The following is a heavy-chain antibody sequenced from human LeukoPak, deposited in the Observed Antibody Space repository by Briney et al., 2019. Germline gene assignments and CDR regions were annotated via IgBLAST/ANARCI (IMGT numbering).Heavy chain of an antibody. CDR2: IYTSGST. V-gene: IGHV4-61*02. CDR3: ARAETTHGAFDI. J-gene: IGHJ3*02. Sequence: PSETLSLTCTVSGGSISRGSYDWGWIRQPAGKGLEWIGRIYTSGSTNYNPSLKSRFTISVDTSKNQFSLKLSSVTAADTAVYYCARAETTHGAFDIWGQGTMVTVSS. D-gene: IGHD4-17*01. CDR1: GGSISRGSYD.